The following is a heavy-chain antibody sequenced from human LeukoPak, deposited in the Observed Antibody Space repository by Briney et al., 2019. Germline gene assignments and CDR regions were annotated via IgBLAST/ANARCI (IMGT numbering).Heavy chain of an antibody. V-gene: IGHV1-69*13. D-gene: IGHD3-22*01. CDR2: IIPILGTA. Sequence: SVKVSCKASGGTFISYAISWVRQAPGQGLEWMGGIIPILGTANYAQKFQGRVTITADESTSTAYMELSSLRSEDTAVYYCARDLSYDSSGNYPDYWGQGTLVTVSS. CDR3: ARDLSYDSSGNYPDY. J-gene: IGHJ4*02. CDR1: GGTFISYA.